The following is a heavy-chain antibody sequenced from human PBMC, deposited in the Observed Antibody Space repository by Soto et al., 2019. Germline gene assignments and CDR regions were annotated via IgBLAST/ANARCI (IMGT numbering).Heavy chain of an antibody. J-gene: IGHJ3*02. Sequence: QVQLQESGPGLVKPSQTLSLTCTVPGGSISSGGYYWSWIRQHPGKGLECIGYIYYSGSTYYNPSLKSRVTISVDTSKNQFSLKLSSVTAADTAVYYCARDFLRTGYPWSGGAFDIWGQGTMVTVSS. CDR3: ARDFLRTGYPWSGGAFDI. CDR2: IYYSGST. D-gene: IGHD2-8*02. V-gene: IGHV4-31*03. CDR1: GGSISSGGYY.